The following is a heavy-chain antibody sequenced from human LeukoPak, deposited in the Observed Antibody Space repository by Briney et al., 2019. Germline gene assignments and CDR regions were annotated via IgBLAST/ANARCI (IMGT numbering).Heavy chain of an antibody. CDR3: ARVSAYYGSGSHYKAFDY. D-gene: IGHD3-10*01. J-gene: IGHJ4*02. V-gene: IGHV3-73*01. CDR1: GFTFSGSA. CDR2: IRSKANSYAT. Sequence: GGSLRLSCAASGFTFSGSAMHWVRQASGKGLEWVGRIRSKANSYATAYAASVKGRFTISRDDSKNTAYLQMNSLKTEDTAVYYCARVSAYYGSGSHYKAFDYWGQGTLVTVSS.